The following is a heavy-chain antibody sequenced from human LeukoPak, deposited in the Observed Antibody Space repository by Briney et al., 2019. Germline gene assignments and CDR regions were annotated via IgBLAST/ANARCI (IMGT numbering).Heavy chain of an antibody. D-gene: IGHD3-9*01. CDR1: GFTFSSYS. V-gene: IGHV3-21*01. J-gene: IGHJ4*02. CDR2: ISSSSSYI. Sequence: GGSLRLSCAASGFTFSSYSMNWVRQAPGKGLEWVSSISSSSSYIYYADSVKGRFTISRDNAKNSLYLQMNSLRAEDTAVYYCARVGGQEYYDILTGYYDDSHFDYWGQGTLVTVSS. CDR3: ARVGGQEYYDILTGYYDDSHFDY.